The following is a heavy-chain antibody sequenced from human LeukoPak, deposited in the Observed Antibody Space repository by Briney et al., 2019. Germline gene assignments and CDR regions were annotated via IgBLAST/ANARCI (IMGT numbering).Heavy chain of an antibody. J-gene: IGHJ4*02. D-gene: IGHD5-24*01. CDR2: INPNSGDT. V-gene: IGHV1-2*03. CDR3: AKEFGWPLRYFDY. CDR1: GYTFIDYY. Sequence: LGASVKVSCEASGYTFIDYYIYWVRQAPGQGREGMGWINPNSGDTEYAQKFQGRVIMTRDTSIRTAYMELSGLRSDDTAIYYCAKEFGWPLRYFDYWGQGTLVTVSS.